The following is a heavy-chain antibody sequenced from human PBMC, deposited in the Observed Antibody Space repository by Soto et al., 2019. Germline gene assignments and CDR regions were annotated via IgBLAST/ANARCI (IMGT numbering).Heavy chain of an antibody. J-gene: IGHJ4*02. CDR3: ASIYCSGGSSLDY. CDR1: GGSISSNNYY. CDR2: IYESGSA. V-gene: IGHV4-39*01. D-gene: IGHD2-15*01. Sequence: SETLSLTCTVSGGSISSNNYYWGWVRQPPGKGLEWIGSIYESGSAYYNPSLKSRVTITVDTSKNQFSLKLNSVTAADTAVYYCASIYCSGGSSLDYWGQGTLVTVSS.